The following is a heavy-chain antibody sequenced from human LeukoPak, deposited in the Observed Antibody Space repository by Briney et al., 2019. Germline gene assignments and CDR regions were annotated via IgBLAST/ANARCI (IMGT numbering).Heavy chain of an antibody. Sequence: GGSLRLSCAASGFTFSSYAMSWVHQAPGKGLEWVSAISGSGGSTYYADSVKGRFTISRDNSKNTLYLQMNSLRAEDTAVYYCAKSRTDYYYYGMDVWGQGTTVTVSS. CDR1: GFTFSSYA. J-gene: IGHJ6*02. CDR3: AKSRTDYYYYGMDV. V-gene: IGHV3-23*01. CDR2: ISGSGGST.